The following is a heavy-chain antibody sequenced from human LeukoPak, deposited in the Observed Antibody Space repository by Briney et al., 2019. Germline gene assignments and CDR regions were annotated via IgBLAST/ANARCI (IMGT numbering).Heavy chain of an antibody. D-gene: IGHD4-17*01. CDR3: AKELYNYGDYGAEGLDV. CDR1: GFTFGNYG. CDR2: ISYDGSSE. V-gene: IGHV3-30*18. Sequence: GGSLRLSCAVSGFTFGNYGMHWVRQAPGKGLEWVALISYDGSSEYYAGSVKGRFTISRDNSKITVYLQMNSLKAEDTAVYYCAKELYNYGDYGAEGLDVGGQGTTVTVS. J-gene: IGHJ6*02.